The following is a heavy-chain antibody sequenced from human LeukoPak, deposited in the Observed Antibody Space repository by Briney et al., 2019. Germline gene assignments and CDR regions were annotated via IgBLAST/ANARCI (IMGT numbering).Heavy chain of an antibody. V-gene: IGHV4-59*01. J-gene: IGHJ4*02. CDR2: IYYSGST. Sequence: PSETLSLTCTVSGGSISSYYWSWIRQPPGKGLEWIGHIYYSGSTNYNPSLKSRVTISVDTSKNQFSLKLSSVTAADTAVYYCAGGSYSARFDYWGQGTLVTVSS. CDR3: AGGSYSARFDY. D-gene: IGHD1-26*01. CDR1: GGSISSYY.